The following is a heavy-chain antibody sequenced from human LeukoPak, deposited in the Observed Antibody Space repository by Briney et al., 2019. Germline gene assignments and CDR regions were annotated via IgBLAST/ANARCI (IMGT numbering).Heavy chain of an antibody. CDR3: ARDLRLTGTVLAYYYYGMDV. Sequence: ASVKVSCKASGYTFTSYAMNWVRQAPGQGLEWMGWINTNTGNPTYAQGFTGRFVFSLDTSVSTAYLQISSLKAEDTAVYYCARDLRLTGTVLAYYYYGMDVWGQGTTVTVSS. J-gene: IGHJ6*02. D-gene: IGHD1-1*01. CDR1: GYTFTSYA. V-gene: IGHV7-4-1*02. CDR2: INTNTGNP.